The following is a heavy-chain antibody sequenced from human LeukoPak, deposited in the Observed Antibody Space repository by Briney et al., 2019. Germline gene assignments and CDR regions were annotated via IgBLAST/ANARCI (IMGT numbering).Heavy chain of an antibody. CDR2: IYPGDSTT. Sequence: RGESLKISCKGSGYNFASYWIGWVRQMPGKGLEWMGNIYPGDSTTTYSPSFQGQVTISADKSISTAYLQWSSLRASDTAMYYCARRIGSSWYYWGQGTLVTVSS. CDR3: ARRIGSSWYY. D-gene: IGHD6-13*01. V-gene: IGHV5-51*01. J-gene: IGHJ4*02. CDR1: GYNFASYW.